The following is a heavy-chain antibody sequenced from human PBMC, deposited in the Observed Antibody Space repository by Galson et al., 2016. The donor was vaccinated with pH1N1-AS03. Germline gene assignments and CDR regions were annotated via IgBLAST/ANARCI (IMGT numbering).Heavy chain of an antibody. CDR2: INGGNGET. CDR1: GVIFSSAD. J-gene: IGHJ4*02. Sequence: SLRLSCAASGVIFSSADMSWVRQAPGKGFQWVSGINGGNGETYYADSVKGRFTISKDKSRNTLILQMNSLTAEDTAVYYCAKVSWGGSSMGWGPGTLVTVSS. CDR3: AKVSWGGSSMG. D-gene: IGHD2-15*01. V-gene: IGHV3-23*01.